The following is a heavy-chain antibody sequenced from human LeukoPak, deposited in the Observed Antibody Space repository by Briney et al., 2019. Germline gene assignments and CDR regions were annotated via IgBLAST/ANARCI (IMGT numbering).Heavy chain of an antibody. D-gene: IGHD3-22*01. Sequence: GGSERLFCAASEFTFSSYSMNWVRQAPGKGLEWVSYISSSTSTIYYADSVKGRFTISRDNAKNSLYLQMNSLRAEDTAVYYCARQISARLYYYDSSGYIDYWGQGTLVTVSS. V-gene: IGHV3-48*04. CDR1: EFTFSSYS. CDR3: ARQISARLYYYDSSGYIDY. CDR2: ISSSTSTI. J-gene: IGHJ4*02.